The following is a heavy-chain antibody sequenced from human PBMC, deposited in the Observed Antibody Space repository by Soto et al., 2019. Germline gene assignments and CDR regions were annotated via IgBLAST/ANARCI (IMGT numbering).Heavy chain of an antibody. CDR2: ISGSGGST. CDR1: GFTFSSYA. V-gene: IGHV3-23*01. D-gene: IGHD4-17*01. CDR3: AKDRHYGDYVPDY. Sequence: VGSLRLSCAASGFTFSSYAMSWVRQAPGKGLEWVSAISGSGGSTYYADSVKGRFTISRDNSKNTLYLQMNSLRAEDTAVYYCAKDRHYGDYVPDYWGQGTLVTVSS. J-gene: IGHJ4*02.